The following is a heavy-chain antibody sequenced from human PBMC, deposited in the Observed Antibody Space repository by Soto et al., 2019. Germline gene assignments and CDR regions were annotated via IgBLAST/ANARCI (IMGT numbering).Heavy chain of an antibody. CDR2: INTYNGNT. D-gene: IGHD3-16*01. CDR1: GYTFTRYG. V-gene: IGHV1-18*01. J-gene: IGHJ6*02. CDR3: AMVDVYVTPSPQDV. Sequence: QVQLVQSGAEVKNPGASVKVSCKASGYTFTRYGIAWARQAPGQGLEWMGWINTYNGNTNYAQNVQGRVTLTTDTSMSTAYMELRSLRSNDTAIYYCAMVDVYVTPSPQDVWGQGTTVIVSS.